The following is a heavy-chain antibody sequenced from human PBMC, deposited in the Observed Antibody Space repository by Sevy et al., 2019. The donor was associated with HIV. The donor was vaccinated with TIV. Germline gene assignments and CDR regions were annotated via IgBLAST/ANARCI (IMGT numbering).Heavy chain of an antibody. D-gene: IGHD6-13*01. Sequence: GGSLRLSCAASGFAFSSYAMSWVRQAPGKGLEWVSAISGSGGSTYYADSVKGRFTISRDNSKNTLYLQMNSLRAEDTAVYYCARWGAAAAGNYFQHWGQGTLVTVSS. J-gene: IGHJ1*01. CDR2: ISGSGGST. CDR1: GFAFSSYA. V-gene: IGHV3-23*01. CDR3: ARWGAAAAGNYFQH.